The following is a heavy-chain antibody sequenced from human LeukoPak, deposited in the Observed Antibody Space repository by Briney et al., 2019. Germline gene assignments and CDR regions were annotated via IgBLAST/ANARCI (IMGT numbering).Heavy chain of an antibody. Sequence: GGSLRLSCVAPVFTFRSYWISGVRQAPGRGGEWVSAISGSGGSTYYADSVKGRFTISRDNSKNTLYLQMNRLRAEDTALYYCAKFGPFHSSSWYVDDRGQ. CDR3: AKFGPFHSSSWYVDD. J-gene: IGHJ4*01. V-gene: IGHV3-23*01. D-gene: IGHD6-13*01. CDR1: VFTFRSYW. CDR2: ISGSGGST.